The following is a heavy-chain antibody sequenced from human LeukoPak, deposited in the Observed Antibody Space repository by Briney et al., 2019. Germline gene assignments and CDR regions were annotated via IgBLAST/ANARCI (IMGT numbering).Heavy chain of an antibody. J-gene: IGHJ6*03. CDR2: INYSGST. Sequence: SETLSLTCTVSGGSISSYYWSWIRQPPGKGLEWIGEINYSGSTNYNPSLKSRVTISVDTSKKQFSLKLSSVTAADTAVYYCARGLYGSGLYYGYMNGGSKGSSVSVS. D-gene: IGHD3-10*01. CDR1: GGSISSYY. CDR3: ARGLYGSGLYYGYMNG. V-gene: IGHV4-59*01.